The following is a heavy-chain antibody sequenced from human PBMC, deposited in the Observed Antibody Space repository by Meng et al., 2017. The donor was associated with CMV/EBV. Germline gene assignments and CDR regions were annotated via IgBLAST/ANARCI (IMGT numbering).Heavy chain of an antibody. Sequence: GGSLRLSCAASGFTFSSYSMNWVRQAPGKGLEWVSYISSSSSTIYYADSVKGRFTISRDNAKNSLYLQMNSLRAEDTAVYYCARDHCSSTSCYLLYYYYGMDVWGQGTTVIVSS. D-gene: IGHD2-2*01. CDR3: ARDHCSSTSCYLLYYYYGMDV. J-gene: IGHJ6*02. CDR2: ISSSSSTI. V-gene: IGHV3-48*04. CDR1: GFTFSSYS.